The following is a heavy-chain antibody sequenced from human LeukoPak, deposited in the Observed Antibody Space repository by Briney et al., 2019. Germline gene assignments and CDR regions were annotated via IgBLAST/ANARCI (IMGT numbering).Heavy chain of an antibody. CDR1: GGSISSSSYY. CDR2: IYYSGST. V-gene: IGHV4-39*07. CDR3: ARVFTYCSGGSCYLGAFDI. J-gene: IGHJ3*02. Sequence: SGTLSLTCTVSGGSISSSSYYWGWIRQPPGKGLEWIGSIYYSGSTYYNPSLKSRVTISVDTSKNQFSLKLSSVTAADTAVYYCARVFTYCSGGSCYLGAFDIWGQGTMVTVSS. D-gene: IGHD2-15*01.